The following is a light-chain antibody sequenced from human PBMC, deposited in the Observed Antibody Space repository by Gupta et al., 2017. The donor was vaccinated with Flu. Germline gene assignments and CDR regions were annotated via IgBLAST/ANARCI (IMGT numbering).Light chain of an antibody. CDR3: CSYAGSSTFEV. J-gene: IGLJ2*01. V-gene: IGLV2-23*03. CDR2: EGS. Sequence: SALPQPASVSGSPGQPITISCTGTSSDVGRDSLVSWYQQYPGKAPNLMIYEGSKRPSGVSHRFSGFKSGNTASLTIAGLQAEDEADYYCCSYAGSSTFEVFGGGTKLTVL. CDR1: SSDVGRDSL.